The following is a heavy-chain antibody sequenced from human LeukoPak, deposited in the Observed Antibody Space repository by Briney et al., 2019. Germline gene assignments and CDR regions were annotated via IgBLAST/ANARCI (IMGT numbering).Heavy chain of an antibody. CDR1: GYTFTSYD. Sequence: ASAKVSCKASGYTFTSYDINWVRQATGQGLEWMGWMNPNSGNTGYAQKFQGRVTITRNTSISTAYMELSSLRSEDTAVYYCARGGVKYDFWSGPPEIEFDYWGQGTLVTVSS. CDR2: MNPNSGNT. D-gene: IGHD3-3*01. CDR3: ARGGVKYDFWSGPPEIEFDY. J-gene: IGHJ4*02. V-gene: IGHV1-8*03.